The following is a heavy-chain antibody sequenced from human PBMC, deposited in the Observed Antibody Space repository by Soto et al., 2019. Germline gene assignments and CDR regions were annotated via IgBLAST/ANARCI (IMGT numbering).Heavy chain of an antibody. D-gene: IGHD2-2*02. J-gene: IGHJ4*02. Sequence: QVQLVESGGGLVKPGGSLRLSCAASGFTFSDYYMSWIRQAPGKGLAWVSYISSSSSYTNYADSVKGRFTISRDNAKNSLYLQMNSLRAEDTAVYYCARAPTAIPRFDYWGQGTLVTVSS. CDR2: ISSSSSYT. V-gene: IGHV3-11*05. CDR3: ARAPTAIPRFDY. CDR1: GFTFSDYY.